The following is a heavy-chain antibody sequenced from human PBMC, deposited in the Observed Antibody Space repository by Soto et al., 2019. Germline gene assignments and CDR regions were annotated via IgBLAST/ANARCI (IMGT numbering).Heavy chain of an antibody. CDR3: ARDQGGSVAYLDV. Sequence: QVNLVESGGGVVPPGTSLRLSCAASGFSFSLYGMHWVRQAPGKGLEWVVFIRYDGSDKQCADTVKGRCAVSRDNLENTLALQIDNLSADDTATYYCARDQGGSVAYLDVWGQGTLVTVSS. J-gene: IGHJ4*02. D-gene: IGHD5-12*01. CDR1: GFSFSLYG. CDR2: IRYDGSDK. V-gene: IGHV3-33*01.